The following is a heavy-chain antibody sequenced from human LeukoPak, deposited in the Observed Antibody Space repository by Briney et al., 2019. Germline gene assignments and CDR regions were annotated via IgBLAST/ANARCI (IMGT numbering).Heavy chain of an antibody. CDR2: ISSSSSTI. CDR3: ARFASRYGSGSYYRFDY. D-gene: IGHD3-10*01. Sequence: GGSLRLSCAASGFTFSSYSMNWVRQAPGKGLEWVSYISSSSSTIYYADSVKGRFTISRDNAKNSLYLQMNSLRAEDTAVYYCARFASRYGSGSYYRFDYWGQGTLVTVSS. V-gene: IGHV3-48*01. J-gene: IGHJ4*02. CDR1: GFTFSSYS.